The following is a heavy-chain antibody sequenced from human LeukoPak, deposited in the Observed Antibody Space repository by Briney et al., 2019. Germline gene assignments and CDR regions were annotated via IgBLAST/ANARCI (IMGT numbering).Heavy chain of an antibody. CDR1: GYTFTGYY. D-gene: IGHD6-13*01. V-gene: IGHV1-2*02. CDR2: INPNSGGT. CDR3: ARDPESSSWSNWFDP. J-gene: IGHJ5*02. Sequence: ASVKVSCKASGYTFTGYYMHWVRQAPGQGLEWMGWINPNSGGTNYAQKFQGRVTMTRDTSTSTAYMELSRLRSDDTAVYYCARDPESSSWSNWFDPWGQGTLVTVSS.